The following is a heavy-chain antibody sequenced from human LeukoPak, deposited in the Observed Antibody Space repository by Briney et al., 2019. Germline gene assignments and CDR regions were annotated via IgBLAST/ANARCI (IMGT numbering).Heavy chain of an antibody. V-gene: IGHV3-30-3*01. D-gene: IGHD6-13*01. CDR3: VEQQPLGDY. CDR1: GFTFSSYA. J-gene: IGHJ4*02. CDR2: ISYDGSNK. Sequence: SGGSLRLSCAASGFTFSSYAMHWVRQAPGKGLEWVAVISYDGSNKYYADSVKGRFTISRDNSKNTLYLQMNSLRAEDTAVYYCVEQQPLGDYWGQGTLVTVSS.